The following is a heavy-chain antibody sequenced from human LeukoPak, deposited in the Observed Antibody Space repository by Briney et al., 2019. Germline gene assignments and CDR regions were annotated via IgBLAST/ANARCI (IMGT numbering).Heavy chain of an antibody. CDR3: ARRRIVVVPAANLGDYYYCYYMDV. CDR2: IYPGDSDT. CDR1: GYSFTSYW. J-gene: IGHJ6*03. V-gene: IGHV5-51*01. D-gene: IGHD2-2*01. Sequence: PGESLKISCRGSGYSFTSYWIGWVRQMPGKGLEWMGIIYPGDSDTRYSPSFQGQVTISADKSISTAYLQWSSLKASDTAMYYCARRRIVVVPAANLGDYYYCYYMDVWGKGTTVTVSS.